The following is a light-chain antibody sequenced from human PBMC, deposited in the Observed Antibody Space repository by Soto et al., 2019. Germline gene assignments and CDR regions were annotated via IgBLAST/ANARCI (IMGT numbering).Light chain of an antibody. Sequence: EIVLTQSPGTLSLSPGERATLSCRASESVSTNYLAWYQQKPGQAPRLLIYGASSRATGVPDRFSGSGSGADFTLTISRLEPEDFAVYYCQQYGSVPLTVGGGTKVEIK. J-gene: IGKJ4*01. CDR3: QQYGSVPLT. CDR2: GAS. V-gene: IGKV3-20*01. CDR1: ESVSTNY.